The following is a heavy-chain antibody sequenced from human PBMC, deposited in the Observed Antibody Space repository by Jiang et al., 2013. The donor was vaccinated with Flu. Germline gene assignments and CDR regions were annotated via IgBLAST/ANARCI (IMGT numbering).Heavy chain of an antibody. Sequence: PGLVKPSETLSLTCTVSGYSISSGYYWGWIRQPPGKGLEWIGSIYHSGSTYYNPSLKSRVTISVDTSKNQFSLKLSSVTAADTAVYYCARGRTEDYYYGMDVWGQGTTVTVSS. D-gene: IGHD3/OR15-3a*01. J-gene: IGHJ6*02. CDR3: ARGRTEDYYYGMDV. CDR2: IYHSGST. CDR1: GYSISSGYY. V-gene: IGHV4-38-2*02.